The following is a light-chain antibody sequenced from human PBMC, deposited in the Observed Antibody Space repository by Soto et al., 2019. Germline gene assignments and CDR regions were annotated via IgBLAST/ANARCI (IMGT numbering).Light chain of an antibody. CDR3: QQYGGSPLMT. V-gene: IGKV3-20*01. CDR1: QSVSSSY. J-gene: IGKJ5*01. CDR2: GAS. Sequence: EIVLTQSPGTLSLSPGETVTLSCRASQSVSSSYLAWYQQKPGQAPRLLIYGASSRATGIPDTFSGSGSGTDFTLTISRLEPEDFAVYYCQQYGGSPLMTFGQGTRLEIK.